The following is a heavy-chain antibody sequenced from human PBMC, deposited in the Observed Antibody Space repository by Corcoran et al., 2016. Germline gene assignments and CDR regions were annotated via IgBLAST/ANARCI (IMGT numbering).Heavy chain of an antibody. CDR1: GYTFTSYD. D-gene: IGHD3-22*01. CDR3: ARVYYDSSGYDFDHYYYYGMDV. CDR2: MNPNSGNT. V-gene: IGHV1-8*01. Sequence: QVQLVQSGAEVKKPGASVKVSCKASGYTFTSYDINWVRQATGQGLEWMGWMNPNSGNTGYAQKFQGRVTMTRNTSISTAYMELSSLRSEDTAVYYCARVYYDSSGYDFDHYYYYGMDVWGQGTTVTVSS. J-gene: IGHJ6*02.